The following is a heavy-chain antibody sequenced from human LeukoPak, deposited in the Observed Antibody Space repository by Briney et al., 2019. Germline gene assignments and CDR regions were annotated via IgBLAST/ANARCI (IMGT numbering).Heavy chain of an antibody. V-gene: IGHV3-48*03. J-gene: IGHJ4*02. Sequence: GGSLRLSCVGSGLPFSGFELNWVRQAPGKGLEWVSYIKHDGSLKTYADSVKGRFTISRDDTRNSLSLQMNSLRPEDTAIYYCARRFRGWGQGILVTVSA. CDR2: IKHDGSLK. CDR3: ARRFRG. CDR1: GLPFSGFE.